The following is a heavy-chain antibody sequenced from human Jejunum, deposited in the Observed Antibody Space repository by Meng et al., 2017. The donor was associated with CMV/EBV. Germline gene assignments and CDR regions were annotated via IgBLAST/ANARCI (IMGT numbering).Heavy chain of an antibody. V-gene: IGHV4-34*01. CDR1: GGSFSNYF. CDR2: INQGGVR. CDR3: ARIAGGSALDH. J-gene: IGHJ5*02. Sequence: LTCAVYGGSFSNYFWTWIRQPPGKGLEWIGEINQGGVRNYNVSLKSRVTISVDTSKNQFSLTLSSVTAADTAVYFCARIAGGSALDHWGQGTLVTVSS. D-gene: IGHD3-10*01.